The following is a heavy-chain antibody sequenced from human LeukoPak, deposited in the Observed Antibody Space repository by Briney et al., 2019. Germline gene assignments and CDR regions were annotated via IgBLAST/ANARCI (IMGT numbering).Heavy chain of an antibody. J-gene: IGHJ6*03. CDR1: GGTFSSYA. CDR3: ARSSDIGSGYYLDYYYMDV. Sequence: GSSVKVSCKASGGTFSSYAISWVRQAPGQGLEWMGGIIPIFGTANYAQKFQGRVTITTDESTSTAYMELSSLRSEDTAVYYCARSSDIGSGYYLDYYYMDVWGKGTTVTVSS. D-gene: IGHD3-3*01. CDR2: IIPIFGTA. V-gene: IGHV1-69*05.